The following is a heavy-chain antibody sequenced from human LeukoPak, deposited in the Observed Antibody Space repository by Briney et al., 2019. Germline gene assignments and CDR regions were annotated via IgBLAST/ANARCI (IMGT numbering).Heavy chain of an antibody. CDR2: IYYSGST. D-gene: IGHD6-6*01. Sequence: SGTLSLTCTVSGGSISSGDYYWSWIRQPPGKGLEWIGYIYYSGSTNYNPSLKSRVTISVDTSKNQFSLKLSSVTAADTAVYYCAGKGGAALAFDIWGQGTMVTVSS. V-gene: IGHV4-30-4*01. J-gene: IGHJ3*02. CDR1: GGSISSGDYY. CDR3: AGKGGAALAFDI.